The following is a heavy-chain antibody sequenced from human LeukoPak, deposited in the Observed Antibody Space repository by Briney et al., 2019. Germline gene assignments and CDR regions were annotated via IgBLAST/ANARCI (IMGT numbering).Heavy chain of an antibody. V-gene: IGHV3-21*01. Sequence: GGSLRLSCAASGFTFSSYSMHWVRQPPGKGLEWVSSISSSSSYIYYTDSLKGRFTISRDNAKKSLYLQMNSLRAEDTAVYFCAREGLYNYGYVYGYWGQGTLVTVSS. CDR1: GFTFSSYS. CDR3: AREGLYNYGYVYGY. J-gene: IGHJ4*02. CDR2: ISSSSSYI. D-gene: IGHD5-18*01.